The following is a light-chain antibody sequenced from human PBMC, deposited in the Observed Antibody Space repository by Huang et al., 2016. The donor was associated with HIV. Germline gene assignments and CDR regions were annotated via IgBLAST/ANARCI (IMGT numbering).Light chain of an antibody. V-gene: IGKV2-28*01. CDR2: LIA. CDR1: QSLLHSNGYNY. CDR3: MQALETRRT. Sequence: DIVMTQSPISLPVTPGESASISCRSSQSLLHSNGYNYLDWYLQKPGQSPQRLIFLIANRAAGVPDRFSGSGSGTNFTLKISGVQAEESGVYYCMQALETRRTCGQGTKVEIK. J-gene: IGKJ1*01.